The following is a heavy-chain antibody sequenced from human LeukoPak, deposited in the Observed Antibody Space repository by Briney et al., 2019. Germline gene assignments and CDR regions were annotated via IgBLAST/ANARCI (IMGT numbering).Heavy chain of an antibody. CDR1: GYTFTGYY. V-gene: IGHV1-2*02. Sequence: ASVKVSCKASGYTFTGYYMHWVRQAPGQGLEWMGWINPNSSGTNYAQKFQGRVTMTRDTSISTAYMELSRLRSDDTAVYYCARDAGRPVRGSFGYWGQGTLVTVSS. CDR2: INPNSSGT. J-gene: IGHJ4*02. CDR3: ARDAGRPVRGSFGY. D-gene: IGHD3-10*02.